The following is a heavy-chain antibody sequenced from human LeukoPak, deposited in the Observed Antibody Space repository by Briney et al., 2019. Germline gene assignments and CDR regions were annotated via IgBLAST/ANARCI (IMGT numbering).Heavy chain of an antibody. CDR3: VRERGSGYGYGMDV. D-gene: IGHD3-22*01. V-gene: IGHV4-59*01. J-gene: IGHJ6*02. CDR2: IYYTGNT. Sequence: SETLSLTCTLSGVAISTFYWSWIRQPPGKGLEWIGWIYYTGNTKYNASLKGRVTIFLDTSKNQFSLHLTSVTAADTAVYYCVRERGSGYGYGMDVWGQGTTVTVSS. CDR1: GVAISTFY.